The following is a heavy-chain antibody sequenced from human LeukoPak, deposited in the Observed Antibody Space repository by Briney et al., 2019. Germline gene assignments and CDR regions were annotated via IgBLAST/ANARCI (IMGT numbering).Heavy chain of an antibody. D-gene: IGHD5-18*01. J-gene: IGHJ4*02. CDR3: ANSPRGYSYGTRQFDY. CDR2: ISGSGGST. V-gene: IGHV3-23*01. CDR1: GFTFSRYA. Sequence: GGSLRLSCAASGFTFSRYAMRWARQAPGKGLEWVSAISGSGGSTYYADSVKGRLTISRDNSKNTLYLQMNRLRAEDTAVYYCANSPRGYSYGTRQFDYWGQGTLVTVSS.